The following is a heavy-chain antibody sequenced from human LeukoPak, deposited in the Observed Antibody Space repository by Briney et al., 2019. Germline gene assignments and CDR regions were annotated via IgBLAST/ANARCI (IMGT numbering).Heavy chain of an antibody. CDR3: ARATYYYDSSGQYYFDY. V-gene: IGHV1-18*01. CDR2: ISAYNGNT. D-gene: IGHD3-22*01. J-gene: IGHJ4*02. Sequence: ASVKVSCKASGYTFTSYGISWVRQAPGQGLEWMGWISAYNGNTNYAQKLQGRVTMTTDTSTSTAYMELRSLRSDDTAVYYCARATYYYDSSGQYYFDYWGQGTLVTVSS. CDR1: GYTFTSYG.